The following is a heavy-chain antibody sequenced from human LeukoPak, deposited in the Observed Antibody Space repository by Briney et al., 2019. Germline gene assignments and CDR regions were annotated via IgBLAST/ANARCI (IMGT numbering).Heavy chain of an antibody. V-gene: IGHV3-7*01. D-gene: IGHD5-18*01. CDR3: ATSKDTAGGPY. J-gene: IGHJ4*02. Sequence: GGSLRLSCAASGFTFTSYWMTWVRQAPGKGLEWLANLRQDGGATYVKGRFTISRDNAEKSLFLQMNSLRAEDTAVYYCATSKDTAGGPYWGQGTLVTVSS. CDR2: LRQDGGAT. CDR1: GFTFTSYW.